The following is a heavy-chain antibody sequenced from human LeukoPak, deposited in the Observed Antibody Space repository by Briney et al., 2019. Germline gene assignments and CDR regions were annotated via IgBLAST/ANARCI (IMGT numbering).Heavy chain of an antibody. D-gene: IGHD3-22*01. CDR3: ARHSNYYDSGGYYYDY. CDR2: IIPIFGIA. V-gene: IGHV1-69*04. Sequence: GASVKVSCKASGYTFTTYGISWVRQAPGQGLEWMGRIIPIFGIANYAQKFQGRVTITADKSTSTAYMELSSLRSEDTAVYYCARHSNYYDSGGYYYDYWGQGTLVTVSS. J-gene: IGHJ4*02. CDR1: GYTFTTYG.